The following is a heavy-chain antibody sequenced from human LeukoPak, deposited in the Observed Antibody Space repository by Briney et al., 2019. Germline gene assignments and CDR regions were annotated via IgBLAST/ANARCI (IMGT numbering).Heavy chain of an antibody. J-gene: IGHJ4*02. CDR1: GGSVTSGSYY. CDR2: ISTSGST. D-gene: IGHD2-15*01. CDR3: ARGAALAIDY. Sequence: SETLSLTCSVSGGSVTSGSYYWSWIRQPAGKGLEWIGRISTSGSTNYNPSLKSRVTMSLDTSKNQFSLKLYSLTAADTAVYYCARGAALAIDYWGQGALVTVSS. V-gene: IGHV4-61*02.